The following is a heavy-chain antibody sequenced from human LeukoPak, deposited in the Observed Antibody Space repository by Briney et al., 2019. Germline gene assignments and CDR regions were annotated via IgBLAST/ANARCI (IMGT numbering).Heavy chain of an antibody. Sequence: ASVKVSCKASGYTFTSYDINWVRQATGQGLEWMGWMNPNSGDTGYVQKFQGRVTMTRDTSISTAYMELRSLRSEDTAVYYCARGGFGSGSYSDYWGQGTLVTVSS. CDR3: ARGGFGSGSYSDY. CDR2: MNPNSGDT. J-gene: IGHJ4*02. V-gene: IGHV1-8*01. D-gene: IGHD3-10*01. CDR1: GYTFTSYD.